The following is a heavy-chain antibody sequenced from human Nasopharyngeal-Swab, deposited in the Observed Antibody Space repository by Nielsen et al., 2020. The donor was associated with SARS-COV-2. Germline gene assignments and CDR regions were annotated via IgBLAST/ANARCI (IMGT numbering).Heavy chain of an antibody. V-gene: IGHV3-21*06. J-gene: IGHJ4*02. D-gene: IGHD3-16*01. CDR2: IHTGSNDI. CDR3: LRGIGGLQATDREF. CDR1: GFSFNTYT. Sequence: GGSLRLSCAASGFSFNTYTFNWVRQAPGKGLEWVSFIHTGSNDILYAESVKGRFSISRDDAQSSLHLQMNSLRVEDTAVYYCLRGIGGLQATDREFWGLGTLVTVSA.